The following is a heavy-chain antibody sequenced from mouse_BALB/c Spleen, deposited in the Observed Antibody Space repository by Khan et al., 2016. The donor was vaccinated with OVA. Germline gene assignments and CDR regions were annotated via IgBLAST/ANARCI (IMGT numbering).Heavy chain of an antibody. CDR2: IWTGGIT. Sequence: QVQLKQSGPGLVAPSQSLSITCTVSGFSLSNYGIHWVRQPPGKGLAWLGVIWTGGITHYNSALMSRLSISKDNSKSQVFLKMNRLQTDDTAIYYCARSYDYDVGGFAYWGQGTLVTVSA. CDR1: GFSLSNYG. CDR3: ARSYDYDVGGFAY. J-gene: IGHJ3*01. D-gene: IGHD2-4*01. V-gene: IGHV2-9*02.